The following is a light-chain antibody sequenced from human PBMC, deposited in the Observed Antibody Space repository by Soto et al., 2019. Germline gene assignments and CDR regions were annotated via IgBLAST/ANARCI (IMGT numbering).Light chain of an antibody. CDR3: CSYAGGRSPYV. V-gene: IGLV2-23*02. J-gene: IGLJ1*01. CDR2: EVS. Sequence: QSALTQPASVSGSPGQSITISCTGTTSDVGSYDLVSWYQQHPGKAPKIMIYEVSKLPSEDSNRFSGSKSGNTASLTISGLQADDDADYYCCSYAGGRSPYVFGTGTKLTVL. CDR1: TSDVGSYDL.